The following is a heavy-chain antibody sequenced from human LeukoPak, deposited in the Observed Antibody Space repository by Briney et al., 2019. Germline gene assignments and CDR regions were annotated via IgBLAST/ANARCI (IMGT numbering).Heavy chain of an antibody. CDR3: AREIVVVPAAIRWFDP. Sequence: PSETLSLTCAVYGGSFSGYYWSWIRQPPGKGLEWIGEINHSGSTNYNPSLKSRVTISVDTSKNQFSLKLSSVTAADTAVYYCAREIVVVPAAIRWFDPWGQGTLVTVSS. V-gene: IGHV4-34*01. J-gene: IGHJ5*02. CDR2: INHSGST. D-gene: IGHD2-2*01. CDR1: GGSFSGYY.